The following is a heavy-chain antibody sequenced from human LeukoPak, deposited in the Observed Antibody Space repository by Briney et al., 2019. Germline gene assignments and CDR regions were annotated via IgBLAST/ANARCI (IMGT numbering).Heavy chain of an antibody. CDR3: ARVPRGRGYSYGRVDY. D-gene: IGHD5-18*01. CDR1: GFSFSSYG. CDR2: IPYDGSPK. Sequence: PGGSLRLSCAASGFSFSSYGMHWVRQAPGKGLEWVAMIPYDGSPKYYADSVKGRFTISRDNSKNTLYLQMSSLRNEDTAVYYCARVPRGRGYSYGRVDYWGQGTLVTVSS. J-gene: IGHJ4*02. V-gene: IGHV3-30*03.